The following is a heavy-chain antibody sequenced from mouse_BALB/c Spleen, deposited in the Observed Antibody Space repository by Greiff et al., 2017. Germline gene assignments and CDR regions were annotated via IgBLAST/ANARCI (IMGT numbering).Heavy chain of an antibody. D-gene: IGHD3-3*01. CDR3: AIHGDDFDY. V-gene: IGHV5-12-1*01. J-gene: IGHJ2*01. Sequence: EVQGVESGGGLVKPGGSLKLSCAASGFAFSSYDMSWVRQTPEKRLEWVAYISSGGGSTYYPDTVKGRFTISRDNAKNTLYLQMSSLKSEDTAMYYCAIHGDDFDYWGQGTTLTVSS. CDR1: GFAFSSYD. CDR2: ISSGGGST.